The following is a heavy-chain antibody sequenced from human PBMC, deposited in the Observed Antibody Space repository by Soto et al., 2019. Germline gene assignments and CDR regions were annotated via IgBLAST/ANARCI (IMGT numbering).Heavy chain of an antibody. CDR1: GGTFSSYA. J-gene: IGHJ4*02. Sequence: QVQLVQSGAEVKKPGSSVKVSCKASGGTFSSYAISWVRQAPGQGLEWMGGIIPIFGTANYAQKFQGRVTITADESASTAYMELSSLRSEDTAVYYCARDYYDYAYTQQPFDYWGQGTLVTVSS. V-gene: IGHV1-69*01. CDR2: IIPIFGTA. D-gene: IGHD3-16*01. CDR3: ARDYYDYAYTQQPFDY.